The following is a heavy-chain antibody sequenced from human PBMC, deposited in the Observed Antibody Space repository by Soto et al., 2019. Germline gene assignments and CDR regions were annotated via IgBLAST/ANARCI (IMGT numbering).Heavy chain of an antibody. Sequence: PSETLSLTCAVFGGSFSGYYWGWIRQPPGKGLEWIGEINRDGVTNYNPSLKSRLTISVDTSKNQFSLNLNSATAADTAVYYCARTATQCSRTSCYTVSLDFWGQGTLVTVSS. D-gene: IGHD2-2*02. CDR1: GGSFSGYY. CDR3: ARTATQCSRTSCYTVSLDF. J-gene: IGHJ4*02. V-gene: IGHV4-34*01. CDR2: INRDGVT.